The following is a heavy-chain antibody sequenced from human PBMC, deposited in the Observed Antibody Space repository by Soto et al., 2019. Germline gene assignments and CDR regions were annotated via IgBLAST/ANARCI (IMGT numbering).Heavy chain of an antibody. D-gene: IGHD2-15*01. CDR1: GYSFTSYW. CDR3: ASGYCSGGSCYGYFQH. CDR2: IDPSDSYT. J-gene: IGHJ1*01. Sequence: DSLKISCKGSGYSFTSYWISWVRQMPGKGLEWMGRIDPSDSYTNYSPSFQGHVTISADKSISTAYLQWSSLKASDTAMYYCASGYCSGGSCYGYFQHWGQGTLVTVSA. V-gene: IGHV5-10-1*01.